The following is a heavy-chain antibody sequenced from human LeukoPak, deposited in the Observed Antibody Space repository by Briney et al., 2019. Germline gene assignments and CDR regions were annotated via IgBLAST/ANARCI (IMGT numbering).Heavy chain of an antibody. CDR1: GFTFSDHY. J-gene: IGHJ4*02. CDR2: IRNKANSYTT. V-gene: IGHV3-72*01. Sequence: PGGSLRLSCAASGFTFSDHYMDWVRQAPGKGLEWVGRIRNKANSYTTEYAASVKGRFTISRDGPKNSLYLQMNSLKCEDTAVYYCAREWDSGSYYLGYFDYWGQGTLVTVSS. CDR3: AREWDSGSYYLGYFDY. D-gene: IGHD1-26*01.